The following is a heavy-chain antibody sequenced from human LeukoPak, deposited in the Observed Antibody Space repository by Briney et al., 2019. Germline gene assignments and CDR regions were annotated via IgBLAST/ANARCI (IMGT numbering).Heavy chain of an antibody. CDR1: GGSISSSRYY. J-gene: IGHJ6*03. V-gene: IGHV4-39*01. Sequence: SETLSLTCTVSGGSISSSRYYWGWIRQPPGKGLEWIGSIYYSGNTYYSPSLKSRVTMSVDTSKNQFSLKLISVTAADTAVYYCARPTTFYYYYMDVWGKGTTVTVSS. D-gene: IGHD4-17*01. CDR2: IYYSGNT. CDR3: ARPTTFYYYYMDV.